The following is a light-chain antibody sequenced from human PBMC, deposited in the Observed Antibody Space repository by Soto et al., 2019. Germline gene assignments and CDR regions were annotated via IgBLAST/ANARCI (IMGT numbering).Light chain of an antibody. CDR1: QTINTY. CDR3: QQSHIKRT. J-gene: IGKJ1*01. V-gene: IGKV1-39*01. Sequence: DIQMTQSPSSLSASVGDRVTITCRASQTINTYLNWYQQKPGEAPKLLIYDATNLQSGVPSRFSGSGSVTDFTLTISSLQPEDFATYYCQQSHIKRTFVPGTKVEMK. CDR2: DAT.